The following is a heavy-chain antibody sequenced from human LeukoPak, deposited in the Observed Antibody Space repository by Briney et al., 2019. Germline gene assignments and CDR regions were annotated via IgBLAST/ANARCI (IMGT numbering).Heavy chain of an antibody. CDR2: IRTKANSYGT. J-gene: IGHJ4*02. CDR3: TRLNLAAPGDS. D-gene: IGHD6-25*01. CDR1: GFTFSGSA. Sequence: GGSLRLSCAASGFTFSGSAIHWVGQASGKGLEWVGRIRTKANSYGTTYGESVKGRFTIYRDDSKSTTFLQMNSLKTEDTALYYCTRLNLAAPGDSWGQGTLVTVSS. V-gene: IGHV3-73*01.